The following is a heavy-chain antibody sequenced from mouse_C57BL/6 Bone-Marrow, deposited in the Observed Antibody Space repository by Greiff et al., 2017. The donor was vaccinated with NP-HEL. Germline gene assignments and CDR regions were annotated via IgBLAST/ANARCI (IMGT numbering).Heavy chain of an antibody. D-gene: IGHD2-3*01. CDR3: ARSDGYYGGDY. CDR1: GFNFKNTY. V-gene: IGHV14-3*01. Sequence: VQLKESVAELVRPGASVKLSCTASGFNFKNTYMHWVKQRPEQGLEWIGRLDPANGNPKYAPKFQGKATITADTSSNTAYLHLSSLTSEDTAIYYCARSDGYYGGDYWGQGTTLTVSA. J-gene: IGHJ2*01. CDR2: LDPANGNP.